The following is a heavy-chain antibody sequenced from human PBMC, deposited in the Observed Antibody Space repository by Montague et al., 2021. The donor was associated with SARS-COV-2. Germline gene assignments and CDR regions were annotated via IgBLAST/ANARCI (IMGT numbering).Heavy chain of an antibody. CDR3: TRDFDWGSGC. V-gene: IGHV3-74*03. J-gene: IGHJ4*02. CDR2: ISPDGTMT. CDR1: GCSINSYW. D-gene: IGHD3-9*01. Sequence: SLRLSCAPSGCSINSYWIHWVRQAPGMGLVWVSRISPDGTMTMYADSVEGRFTISRDNAKDTVYLQMTSLRAEDTAMYYCTRDFDWGSGCWGQGTLVTVSS.